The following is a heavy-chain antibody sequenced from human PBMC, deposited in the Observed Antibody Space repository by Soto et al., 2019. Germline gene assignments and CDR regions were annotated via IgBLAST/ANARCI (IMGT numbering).Heavy chain of an antibody. J-gene: IGHJ6*03. V-gene: IGHV4-34*01. Sequence: SETLSLTCAVYGGSFSDYYWSWIRQPPGKGLEWIGEINHSGSTNYNPSHKSRVTISVDTSKNQFSLKLSSVTAADTAVYYCSRMYSSSSTDYYYYYYMDVWGKGTTVTVSS. CDR3: SRMYSSSSTDYYYYYYMDV. D-gene: IGHD6-6*01. CDR2: INHSGST. CDR1: GGSFSDYY.